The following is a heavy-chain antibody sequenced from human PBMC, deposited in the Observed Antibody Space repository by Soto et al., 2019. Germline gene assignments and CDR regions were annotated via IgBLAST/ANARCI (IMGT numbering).Heavy chain of an antibody. Sequence: GRSLRLGCPASGFTVISYAMTWVRQAPGKGLEWVSSISGSGGNTYNADSVKGRSTISRDNSKNTVDLQMNSLRAEDTAVYYCAKDRGYSYGLFDYWGQGALVTVSS. CDR1: GFTVISYA. D-gene: IGHD5-18*01. J-gene: IGHJ4*02. V-gene: IGHV3-23*01. CDR2: ISGSGGNT. CDR3: AKDRGYSYGLFDY.